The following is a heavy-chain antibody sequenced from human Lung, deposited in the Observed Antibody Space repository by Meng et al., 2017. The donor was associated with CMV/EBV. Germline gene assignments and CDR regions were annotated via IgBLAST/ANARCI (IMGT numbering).Heavy chain of an antibody. CDR2: FVNYVDT. V-gene: IGHV1-18*01. D-gene: IGHD2-15*01. CDR1: GYTFGSYG. Sequence: VHLPRSGPEVKKPGASVRVSCKASGYTFGSYGICWVRKAPGQGLEWMGWFVNYVDTYPAPKFQGRVTMTTDTHTNTAFMELRSLTSDDTAVYYCASGTPGRSYCDYWGQGTLVTVSS. CDR3: ASGTPGRSYCDY. J-gene: IGHJ4*02.